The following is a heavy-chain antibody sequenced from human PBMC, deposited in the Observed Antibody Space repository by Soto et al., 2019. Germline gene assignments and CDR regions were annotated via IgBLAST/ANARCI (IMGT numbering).Heavy chain of an antibody. V-gene: IGHV4-30-4*01. J-gene: IGHJ5*02. D-gene: IGHD2-2*02. CDR3: VRGTVNDRRRYCLATSCNTWFDP. CDR2: MYYSGDT. CDR1: GGSVNSYGYY. Sequence: SETLSLTCTVSGGSVNSYGYYWTWIRQSPGKGLEWIGSMYYSGDTYHNPSLKSRVSLSVDTSKDQFSLNLTSVTAADTAVYFCVRGTVNDRRRYCLATSCNTWFDPWGQGTLVTV.